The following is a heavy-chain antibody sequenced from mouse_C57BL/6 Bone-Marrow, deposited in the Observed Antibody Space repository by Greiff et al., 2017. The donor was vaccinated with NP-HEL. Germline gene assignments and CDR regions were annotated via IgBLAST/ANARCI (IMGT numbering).Heavy chain of an antibody. CDR1: GYTFTSYW. V-gene: IGHV1-50*01. CDR3: ASQRRDYYGSSDDCAVDY. J-gene: IGHJ4*01. D-gene: IGHD1-1*01. CDR2: IDQSDSYT. Sequence: QVQLQQPGAELVKPGASVKLSCKASGYTFTSYWMQWVKQRPGQGLEWIGEIDQSDSYTNYNQKFKGKATLTVDTSSSTAYMQLSSLTSEDSAVYYCASQRRDYYGSSDDCAVDYWGQGTSVTVTS.